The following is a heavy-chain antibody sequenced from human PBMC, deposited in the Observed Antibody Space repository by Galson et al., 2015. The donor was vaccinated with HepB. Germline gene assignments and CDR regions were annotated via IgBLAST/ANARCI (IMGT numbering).Heavy chain of an antibody. D-gene: IGHD1-26*01. J-gene: IGHJ4*02. CDR2: ISWDGGST. CDR3: AKEMGATTGVFDY. V-gene: IGHV3-43*01. CDR1: GFTFDDYT. Sequence: SLRLSCAAPGFTFDDYTMHWVRQAPGKGLEWVSLISWDGGSTYYADSVKGRFTISRDNSKNSLYLQMNSLRTEDTALYYCAKEMGATTGVFDYWGQGTLVTVSS.